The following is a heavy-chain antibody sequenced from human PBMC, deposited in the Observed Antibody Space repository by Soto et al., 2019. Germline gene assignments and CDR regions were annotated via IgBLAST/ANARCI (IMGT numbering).Heavy chain of an antibody. Sequence: SVKVSCKASGYSFISYDINWVRQATGQGPEWLGWINPNSGNTGYNQKFKGRVSLTRDNSRSTAYMELSGLRSDDTAVYYCAREDRRGYSYGHPYTWFDLWGQGTLVTVSS. CDR3: AREDRRGYSYGHPYTWFDL. CDR2: INPNSGNT. V-gene: IGHV1-8*01. CDR1: GYSFISYD. J-gene: IGHJ5*02. D-gene: IGHD5-18*01.